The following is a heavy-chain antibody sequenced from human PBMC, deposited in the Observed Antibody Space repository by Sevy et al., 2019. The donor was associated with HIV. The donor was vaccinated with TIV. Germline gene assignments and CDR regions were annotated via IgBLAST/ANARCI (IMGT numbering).Heavy chain of an antibody. CDR2: INPNRGGT. J-gene: IGHJ6*02. V-gene: IGHV1-2*07. CDR3: ARGMSAYLLANGMDV. CDR1: GYTFSDYY. Sequence: ASVKVSCKDYGYTFSDYYMHWVRQAPGQGLEWMGWINPNRGGTNYAHKFQGRVTMTRDTSISTAYMELSSLRSDDTAIYYCARGMSAYLLANGMDVWGQGTTVTVSS. D-gene: IGHD3-3*01.